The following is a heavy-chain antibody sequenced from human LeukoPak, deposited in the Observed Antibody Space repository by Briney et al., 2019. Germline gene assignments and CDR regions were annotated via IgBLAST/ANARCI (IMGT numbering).Heavy chain of an antibody. CDR2: IYHSGST. J-gene: IGHJ6*03. CDR3: ARVQRGGYSSGWYYYYMDV. D-gene: IGHD6-19*01. V-gene: IGHV4-38-2*02. CDR1: GYSISSGYY. Sequence: SETLSLTCTVFGYSISSGYYWGWIRQPPGKGLEWIGSIYHSGSTYYNPSLKSRVTISVDTSKNQFSLKLSSVTAADTAVYYCARVQRGGYSSGWYYYYMDVWGKGTTVTVSS.